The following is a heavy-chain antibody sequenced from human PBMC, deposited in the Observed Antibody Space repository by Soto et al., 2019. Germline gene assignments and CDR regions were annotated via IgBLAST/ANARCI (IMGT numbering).Heavy chain of an antibody. J-gene: IGHJ4*02. Sequence: GGSLRLSCVGSGLTFRNYGLHWGRQPPGKGLEGGALISEDGDNRYYAGSVSGRLIISRDNSKDTLYLQMNSLGPDDTAVYFCAKAIFRIVGANSFDYWGQGTPVTVSS. CDR2: ISEDGDNR. D-gene: IGHD1-26*01. V-gene: IGHV3-30*18. CDR1: GLTFRNYG. CDR3: AKAIFRIVGANSFDY.